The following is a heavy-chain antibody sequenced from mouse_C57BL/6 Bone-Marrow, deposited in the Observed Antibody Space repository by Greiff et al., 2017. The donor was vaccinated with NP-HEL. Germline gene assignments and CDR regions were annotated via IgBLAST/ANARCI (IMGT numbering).Heavy chain of an antibody. CDR1: GFTFSDYY. J-gene: IGHJ3*01. V-gene: IGHV5-12*01. Sequence: EVKLMESGGGLVQPGGSLKLSCAASGFTFSDYYMYWVRQTPEKRLEWVAYISNGGGSTYYPDTVKGRFTISRDNAKNTLYLQMSRLKSEDTAMYYCARAGFAYWGQGTLVTVSA. CDR2: ISNGGGST. CDR3: ARAGFAY.